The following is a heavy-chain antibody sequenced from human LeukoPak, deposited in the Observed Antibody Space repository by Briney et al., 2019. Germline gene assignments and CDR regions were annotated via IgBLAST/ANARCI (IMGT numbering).Heavy chain of an antibody. J-gene: IGHJ6*03. V-gene: IGHV3-69-1*01. CDR3: ARDIAAGNHYYYYYMDV. CDR2: I. D-gene: IGHD6-13*01. Sequence: GGSLRLSCAASGFTFSNAWMNWVRQAPGKGLEWVSSIKGRFTISRDNAKNSLYLQMNSLRAEDTAVYYCARDIAAGNHYYYYYMDVWGKGTTVTISS. CDR1: GFTFSNAW.